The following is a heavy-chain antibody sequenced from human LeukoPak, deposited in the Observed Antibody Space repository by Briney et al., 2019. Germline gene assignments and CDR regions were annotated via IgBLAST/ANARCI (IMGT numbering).Heavy chain of an antibody. J-gene: IGHJ4*02. Sequence: GGSLRLSCAASGFTFSSYEMNWVRQAPGKGLEWVSYISSSGSTIYYADSVKGRFTISRDNSKNTLYLQMNSLRAEDTAVYYCASYDYVWGSYRNFDYWGQGTLVTVSS. CDR3: ASYDYVWGSYRNFDY. D-gene: IGHD3-16*02. CDR1: GFTFSSYE. CDR2: ISSSGSTI. V-gene: IGHV3-48*03.